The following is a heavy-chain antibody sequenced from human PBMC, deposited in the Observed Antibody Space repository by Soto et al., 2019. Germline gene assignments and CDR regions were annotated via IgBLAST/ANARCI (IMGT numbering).Heavy chain of an antibody. V-gene: IGHV4-31*03. D-gene: IGHD3-22*01. CDR2: IYYSGST. J-gene: IGHJ6*02. Sequence: PSETLSLTCTVSGGSISSGGYYWSWIRQHPGKGLEWIGYIYYSGSTYYNPSLKSRVTISVDTSKNQFSLKLSSVTAADTAVYYCARGYSSGYYNRNGHYYGMDVWGQGTTVTVSS. CDR3: ARGYSSGYYNRNGHYYGMDV. CDR1: GGSISSGGYY.